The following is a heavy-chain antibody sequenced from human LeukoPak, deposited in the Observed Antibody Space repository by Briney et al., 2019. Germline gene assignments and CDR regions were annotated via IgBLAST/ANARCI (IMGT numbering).Heavy chain of an antibody. CDR2: IYTSGST. D-gene: IGHD2-2*02. CDR1: GGSISSGSYY. Sequence: PSETLSLTCTVSGGSISSGSYYWSWIGQPAGKGLEWIGRIYTSGSTNYNPSLKSRVTISVDTSKNQFSLKLSSVTAADTAVYYCARVCSSTSCYTKGFVDYWGQGTLVTVSS. V-gene: IGHV4-61*02. J-gene: IGHJ4*02. CDR3: ARVCSSTSCYTKGFVDY.